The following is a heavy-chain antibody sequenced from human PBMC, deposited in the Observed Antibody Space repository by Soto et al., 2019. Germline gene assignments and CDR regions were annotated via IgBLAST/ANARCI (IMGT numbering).Heavy chain of an antibody. CDR3: ARGDYYDSSGYYKSYDYYGMDV. D-gene: IGHD3-22*01. CDR1: GGTFSSYS. Sequence: SVKVSCKASGGTFSSYSISWVRQAPGQGLEWMGGIIPIFGTANYAQKFQGRVTITADESTSTAYMELSSLRSEDTAVYYCARGDYYDSSGYYKSYDYYGMDVWGQGTTVNVSS. CDR2: IIPIFGTA. J-gene: IGHJ6*02. V-gene: IGHV1-69*13.